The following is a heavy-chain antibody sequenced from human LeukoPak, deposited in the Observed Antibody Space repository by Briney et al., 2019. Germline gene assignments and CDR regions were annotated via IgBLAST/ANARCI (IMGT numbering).Heavy chain of an antibody. CDR2: INPNSGGT. CDR1: GYTFTGYY. Sequence: GASVKVSCKASGYTFTGYYMHWVRQAPGQGLEWMGWINPNSGGTNYAQKFQGRVTMTRDTSISSAYMELSRLRSDDTAVYYCARGPGWAAAGTGFNYYYMDVWGKGTTVTVSS. V-gene: IGHV1-2*02. J-gene: IGHJ6*03. D-gene: IGHD6-13*01. CDR3: ARGPGWAAAGTGFNYYYMDV.